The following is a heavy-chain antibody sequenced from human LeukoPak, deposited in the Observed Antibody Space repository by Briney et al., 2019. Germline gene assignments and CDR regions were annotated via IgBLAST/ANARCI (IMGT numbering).Heavy chain of an antibody. J-gene: IGHJ4*02. CDR1: GGSISSSSYY. V-gene: IGHV4-39*07. CDR2: IYYSGST. CDR3: ASVEATTGFDY. D-gene: IGHD5-12*01. Sequence: PSETLSLTCTVSGGSISSSSYYWGWIRQPPGKGLEWIGSIYYSGSTYYNPSLKSRVTISVDTSKNQFSLKLSSVTAADTAVYYCASVEATTGFDYWGQGTLVTVSS.